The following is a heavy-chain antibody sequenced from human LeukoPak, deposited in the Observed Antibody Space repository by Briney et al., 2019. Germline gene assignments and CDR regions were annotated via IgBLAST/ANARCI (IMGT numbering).Heavy chain of an antibody. V-gene: IGHV1-18*01. CDR2: ISAYNGNT. J-gene: IGHJ3*02. Sequence: ASVKVSCKASGYTFTSYGISWVRQAPGQGLEWMGWISAYNGNTNYAQKLQGRVTMTTDTSTSTAYMELRSLRSDDTAVYYCARVGEWELHPLTAFDIWGQGTMVTVSS. CDR3: ARVGEWELHPLTAFDI. CDR1: GYTFTSYG. D-gene: IGHD1-26*01.